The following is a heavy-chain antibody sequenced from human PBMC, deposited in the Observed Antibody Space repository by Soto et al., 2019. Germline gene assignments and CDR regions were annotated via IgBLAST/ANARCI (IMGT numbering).Heavy chain of an antibody. CDR3: ARVIAARPDDYYYGMDV. CDR1: GSTFSSYG. Sequence: PGGSLRLSCAASGSTFSSYGMHWVRQAPGKGLEWVAVIWYDGSNKYYADSVKGRFTISRDNSKNTLYLQMNSLRAEDTAVYYCARVIAARPDDYYYGMDVWGQGTTVTVSS. D-gene: IGHD6-6*01. V-gene: IGHV3-33*01. CDR2: IWYDGSNK. J-gene: IGHJ6*02.